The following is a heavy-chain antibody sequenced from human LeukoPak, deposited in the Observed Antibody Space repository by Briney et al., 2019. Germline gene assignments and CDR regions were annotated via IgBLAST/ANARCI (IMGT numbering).Heavy chain of an antibody. V-gene: IGHV3-48*02. CDR2: ISGSSGII. CDR1: GFTFNTYT. D-gene: IGHD3-22*01. Sequence: GGSLRLSCAASGFTFNTYTMNWVRQAPGKGLEWVSYISGSSGIIDYADTVKGRFTISRDNARNSLCLQMNGLTDKDTAVYYCAREPPANYDDSGHYYAYFDCWGQGALVTVSS. J-gene: IGHJ4*02. CDR3: AREPPANYDDSGHYYAYFDC.